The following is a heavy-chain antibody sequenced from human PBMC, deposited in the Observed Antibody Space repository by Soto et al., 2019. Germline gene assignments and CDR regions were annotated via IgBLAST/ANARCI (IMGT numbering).Heavy chain of an antibody. V-gene: IGHV3-33*01. CDR1: GFTFSSYG. Sequence: GGSLRLSYAASGFTFSSYGMHWVRQAPGKGLEWVAVIWYDGSNKYYADSVKGRFTISRDNSKNTLYLQMNSLRTEDTAVYYCARALDFWSAYFDYWGQGSLVTVSS. CDR3: ARALDFWSAYFDY. CDR2: IWYDGSNK. D-gene: IGHD3-3*01. J-gene: IGHJ4*02.